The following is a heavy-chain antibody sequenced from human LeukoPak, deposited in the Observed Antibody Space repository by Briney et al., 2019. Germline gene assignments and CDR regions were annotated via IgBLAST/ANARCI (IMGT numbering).Heavy chain of an antibody. CDR2: ISSSSSTI. CDR1: GFTFSSYS. J-gene: IGHJ3*02. V-gene: IGHV3-48*04. D-gene: IGHD3-22*01. Sequence: GGSLRLSYAASGFTFSSYSMNWVRQAPGKGLEWVSYISSSSSTIYYADSVKGRFTISRDNAKNSLYLQMNSLRAEDTAVYYCARAEYYYDSSGYPHDAFDIWGQGTMVTVSS. CDR3: ARAEYYYDSSGYPHDAFDI.